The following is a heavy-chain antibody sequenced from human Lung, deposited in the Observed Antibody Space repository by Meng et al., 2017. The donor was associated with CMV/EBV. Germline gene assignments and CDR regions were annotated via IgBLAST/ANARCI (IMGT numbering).Heavy chain of an antibody. CDR2: IYYSGST. V-gene: IGHV4-61*01. CDR3: AREGDCSSTSCYGGGNWFDP. CDR1: GSSY. D-gene: IGHD2-2*01. J-gene: IGHJ5*02. Sequence: GSSYWSWSRQPPGKGLEWIGYIYYSGSTNYNPSLKSRVTISVDTSKNQFSLKLSSVTAADTAVYYCAREGDCSSTSCYGGGNWFDPWGQGTLVTVSS.